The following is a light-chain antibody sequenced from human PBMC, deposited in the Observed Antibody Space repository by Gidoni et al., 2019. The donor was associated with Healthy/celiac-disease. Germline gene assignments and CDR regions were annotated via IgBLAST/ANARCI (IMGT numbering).Light chain of an antibody. CDR3: CSYAGSSTFRV. CDR2: EGS. J-gene: IGLJ3*02. V-gene: IGLV2-23*03. Sequence: QSALTQPASVSGSPGQSITISCTGTSSDVGSYNLVSWYQQHPGKAPKLMIYEGSKRPSGVSNRFSGSKSDNTASLTISGLQAEDEADYYCCSYAGSSTFRVFGGGTKLTVL. CDR1: SSDVGSYNL.